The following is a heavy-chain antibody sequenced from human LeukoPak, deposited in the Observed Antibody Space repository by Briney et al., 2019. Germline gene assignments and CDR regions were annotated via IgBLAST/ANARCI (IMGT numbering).Heavy chain of an antibody. Sequence: GASVKVSCKASGYTFTSYGISWVRQAPGQGLEWMGWISAYNGNTNNAQTLQGRVTMTTDTSTSTAYMELRSLRSDDTAVYYCARDRPSEAVAGTTDYWGQGTLVTVSS. CDR2: ISAYNGNT. CDR3: ARDRPSEAVAGTTDY. CDR1: GYTFTSYG. V-gene: IGHV1-18*04. D-gene: IGHD6-19*01. J-gene: IGHJ4*02.